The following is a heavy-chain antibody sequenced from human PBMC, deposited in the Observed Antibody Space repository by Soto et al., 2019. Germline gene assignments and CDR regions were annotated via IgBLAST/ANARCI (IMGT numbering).Heavy chain of an antibody. CDR1: GYTFTSYG. CDR2: ISAYNGNS. CDR3: ANIMVRGVTITELWFGP. Sequence: ASVKVSCKVSGYTFTSYGISWVRQAPGQGLEWMGWISAYNGNSNYAQKLQGRVTLTIDTSTSTAYMELRSLRSDDTAVYYCANIMVRGVTITELWFGPWGQGTLVTVSP. D-gene: IGHD3-10*01. J-gene: IGHJ5*02. V-gene: IGHV1-18*01.